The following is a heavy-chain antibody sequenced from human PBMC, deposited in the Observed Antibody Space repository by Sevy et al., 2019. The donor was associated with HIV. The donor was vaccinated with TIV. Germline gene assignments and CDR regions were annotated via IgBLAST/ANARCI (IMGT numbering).Heavy chain of an antibody. CDR1: GFGLSNHA. J-gene: IGHJ4*02. CDR3: ARLVGYCSGGRCSIIDF. D-gene: IGHD2-15*01. V-gene: IGHV3-30*01. CDR2: ISYDARKK. Sequence: GGSLRVSCAASGFGLSNHAMIWVRQAPGKGLEWVAGISYDARKKYYADSVRGRFTISRDDSKNTLYLQMNSLTTEDTAVYYCARLVGYCSGGRCSIIDFWGQGTLVTVSS.